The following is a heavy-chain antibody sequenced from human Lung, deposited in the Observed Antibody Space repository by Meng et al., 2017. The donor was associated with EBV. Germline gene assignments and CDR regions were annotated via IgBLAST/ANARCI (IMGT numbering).Heavy chain of an antibody. Sequence: VQAGGEVKEPRASVKVSCKASGYSFTNYGITWGRQAPGQGLELMGWISAYNGNKNYAQTLQGRLTMTTDTSTSTAYMELRSLRSDDTAVYYCARVEVGITSGDYWGQGTLVTVSS. CDR2: ISAYNGNK. J-gene: IGHJ4*02. V-gene: IGHV1-18*01. CDR1: GYSFTNYG. D-gene: IGHD1-26*01. CDR3: ARVEVGITSGDY.